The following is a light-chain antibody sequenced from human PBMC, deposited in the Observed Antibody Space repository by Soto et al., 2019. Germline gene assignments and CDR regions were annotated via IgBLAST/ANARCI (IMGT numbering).Light chain of an antibody. J-gene: IGKJ2*01. Sequence: DIQLTQSPSFLSASVGDRVTITCRANQGISSYLAWYQQKPGKAPKLLIYAASTFQSGVPSRFSGSGSGTEFTLTISSRQPEDFTTYYCQQLNSYPQTFGQGTKLEIK. CDR2: AAS. V-gene: IGKV1-9*01. CDR3: QQLNSYPQT. CDR1: QGISSY.